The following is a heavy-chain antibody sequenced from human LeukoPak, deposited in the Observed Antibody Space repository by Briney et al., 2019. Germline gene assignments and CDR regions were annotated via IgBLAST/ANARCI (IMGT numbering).Heavy chain of an antibody. CDR1: GGSISSSSYY. J-gene: IGHJ4*02. CDR3: ARLEGIAAAGY. D-gene: IGHD6-13*01. V-gene: IGHV4-39*01. Sequence: PSETLSLTCTVSGGSISSSSYYWGWIRQPPGKGLEWIRSSYYSGSTYYNPSLKSRVTISVDTSKNQFSLKLSSVTAADTAVYYCARLEGIAAAGYWGQGTLVTVSS. CDR2: SYYSGST.